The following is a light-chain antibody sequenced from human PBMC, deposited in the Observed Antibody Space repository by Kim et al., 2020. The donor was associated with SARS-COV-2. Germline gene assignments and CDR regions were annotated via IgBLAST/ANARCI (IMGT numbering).Light chain of an antibody. J-gene: IGLJ2*01. CDR1: SSDVGSYNL. V-gene: IGLV2-23*02. Sequence: QSALTQPASVSGSPGQSITISCTGTSSDVGSYNLVSWYQQHPGKAPKLMIYEVSKRPSGVSNRFSDSKSGNTASLTISGLHAEDEADYYCCSYAGSSTFHVVFGGGTKLTVL. CDR3: CSYAGSSTFHVV. CDR2: EVS.